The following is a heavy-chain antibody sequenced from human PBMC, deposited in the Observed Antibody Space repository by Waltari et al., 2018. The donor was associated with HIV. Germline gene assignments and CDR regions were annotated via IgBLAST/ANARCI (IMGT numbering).Heavy chain of an antibody. CDR3: ARDLKDYDFWSPVDV. D-gene: IGHD3-3*01. CDR2: IKQDGSEK. J-gene: IGHJ6*02. CDR1: GFTFRPYV. Sequence: EVQLLESGGGWVQPGGSLRLSCAAPGFTFRPYVLTWVRQAPGKGLEWLANIKQDGSEKYYVDSVKGRFTVSRDNNKKSLYLQMSSLRAEDTAVYYCARDLKDYDFWSPVDVWGQGTTVTVSS. V-gene: IGHV3-7*01.